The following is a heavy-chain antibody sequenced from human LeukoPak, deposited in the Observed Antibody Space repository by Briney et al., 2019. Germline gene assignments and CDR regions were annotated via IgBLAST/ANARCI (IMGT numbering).Heavy chain of an antibody. V-gene: IGHV3-11*01. D-gene: IGHD6-6*01. Sequence: GRSLRLSCAASGFTLSDYYMSWIRQVPGKGLEWVSYISSSGSTIYYADSVKGRFTISRDNAKNSLYLQMNSLRAEDTAVYYCARAPASRPVDYWGQGTLVTVSS. CDR3: ARAPASRPVDY. CDR1: GFTLSDYY. J-gene: IGHJ4*02. CDR2: ISSSGSTI.